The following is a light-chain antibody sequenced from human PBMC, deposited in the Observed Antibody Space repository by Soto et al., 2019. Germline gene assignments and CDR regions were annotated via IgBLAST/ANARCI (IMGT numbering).Light chain of an antibody. CDR3: ISYPSTSPHVV. J-gene: IGLJ2*01. V-gene: IGLV2-14*01. CDR2: NVT. Sequence: QSALTQPASVSGSPGQSITISCTGTSSDVGDYNFVSWYQQHPGKAPKFMIYNVTDRPSGISNRFSGSKSGNTASLNISGLRPEDEADYYCISYPSTSPHVVFGGGTKVTVL. CDR1: SSDVGDYNF.